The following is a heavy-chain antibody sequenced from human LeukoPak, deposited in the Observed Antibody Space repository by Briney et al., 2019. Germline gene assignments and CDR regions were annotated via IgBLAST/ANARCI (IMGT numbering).Heavy chain of an antibody. D-gene: IGHD1-26*01. Sequence: SETLSLTCTVSGGSISSYYWSWIRQPPGKGLEWIGYIYYNGSTNYNPSLKSRVTISVDTSKNQFSLKLSSVTAADTAVYYCAGTGATLIDYWGQGTLVTVSS. CDR2: IYYNGST. CDR3: AGTGATLIDY. V-gene: IGHV4-59*12. CDR1: GGSISSYY. J-gene: IGHJ4*02.